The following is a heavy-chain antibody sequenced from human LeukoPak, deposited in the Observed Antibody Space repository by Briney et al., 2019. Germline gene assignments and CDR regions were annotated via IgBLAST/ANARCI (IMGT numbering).Heavy chain of an antibody. V-gene: IGHV4-59*01. CDR2: IYYSGST. D-gene: IGHD6-6*01. CDR3: ARAFPKNIAARMHYYYYMDV. Sequence: SETLSLTCTVSGGSISSYYWSWIRQPPGKGLEWIGYIYYSGSTNYNPSLKSRVTISVDTSKNQFSLKLSSVTAADTAVYYCARAFPKNIAARMHYYYYMDVWGKGTTVTVSS. J-gene: IGHJ6*03. CDR1: GGSISSYY.